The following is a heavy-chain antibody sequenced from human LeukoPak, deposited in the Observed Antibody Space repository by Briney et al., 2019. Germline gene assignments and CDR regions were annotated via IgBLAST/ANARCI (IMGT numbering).Heavy chain of an antibody. CDR3: AKDGGRGYTIDFDY. CDR1: GFTFSSYA. CDR2: ISGSGGST. D-gene: IGHD2-2*02. J-gene: IGHJ4*02. Sequence: GGSLRLSCAASGFTFSSYAMSLVRQAPGKGLEWVSAISGSGGSTYYADSVKGRFTISRDNSKNTLYLQMNSLRAEDTAVYYCAKDGGRGYTIDFDYWGQGTLVTVSS. V-gene: IGHV3-23*01.